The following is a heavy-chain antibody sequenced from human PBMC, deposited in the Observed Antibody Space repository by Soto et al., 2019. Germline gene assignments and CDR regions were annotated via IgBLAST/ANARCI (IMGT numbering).Heavy chain of an antibody. V-gene: IGHV1-69*01. CDR3: ARDSGAKLSSS. Sequence: QVQLVQSGAEVKKPGSSVKVSCKASGGTFSSYRINWVRQAPGQGLEWVGGIVPIYRTADDAQKCQGRVTITADESARTAYLELRSLKSQDTAVYYCARDSGAKLSSSWGQGTLVTVSS. J-gene: IGHJ4*02. CDR1: GGTFSSYR. CDR2: IVPIYRTA. D-gene: IGHD6-13*01.